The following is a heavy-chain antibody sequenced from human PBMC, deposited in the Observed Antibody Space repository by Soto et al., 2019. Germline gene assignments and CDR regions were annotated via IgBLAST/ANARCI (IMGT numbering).Heavy chain of an antibody. Sequence: SETLSLTCTVSVVSVSSSRYYWSWIQQSPRMGLEWIGYIYYSGSTNYNPSLKSRVTISVDTSKNQFSLKVTSVTAADTAIYYCASSSDHSDNSFRNLDSWGQGTLVTVSS. D-gene: IGHD1-1*01. CDR3: ASSSDHSDNSFRNLDS. V-gene: IGHV4-61*01. CDR1: VVSVSSSRYY. CDR2: IYYSGST. J-gene: IGHJ4*02.